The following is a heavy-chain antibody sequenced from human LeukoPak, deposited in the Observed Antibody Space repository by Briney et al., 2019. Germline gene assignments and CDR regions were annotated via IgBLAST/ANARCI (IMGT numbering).Heavy chain of an antibody. V-gene: IGHV3-7*01. CDR2: INLDGTEE. CDR1: GFVFSTYW. Sequence: GGSLRLSCAAAGFVFSTYWMTWVRQAPGKGLEWVDKINLDGTEEHYVDSSLKGRFTISRDNAKNSLYLQMTSLRVEDTAVYYCASGRHDFLHWGQGTLVTVSS. D-gene: IGHD3/OR15-3a*01. CDR3: ASGRHDFLH. J-gene: IGHJ4*02.